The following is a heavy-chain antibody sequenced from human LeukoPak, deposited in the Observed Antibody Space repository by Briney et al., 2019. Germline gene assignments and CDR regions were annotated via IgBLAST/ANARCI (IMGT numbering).Heavy chain of an antibody. CDR2: IYPGDSDT. CDR1: GYSFTSYW. V-gene: IGHV5-51*01. J-gene: IGHJ1*01. D-gene: IGHD2-21*02. CDR3: ARLAYCGGDCYRTTRGYFQY. Sequence: GESLKISCTGSGYSFTSYWIGWVRQMPGKGLEWMGIIYPGDSDTKYSPSFQGQVTISADKSINTVYLQWSSLKASDTAIYYCARLAYCGGDCYRTTRGYFQYWGQGTLVTVSS.